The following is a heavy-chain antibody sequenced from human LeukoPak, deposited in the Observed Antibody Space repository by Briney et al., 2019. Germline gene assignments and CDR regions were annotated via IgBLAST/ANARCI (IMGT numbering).Heavy chain of an antibody. D-gene: IGHD3-3*01. V-gene: IGHV4-4*02. CDR1: GGSISSSNW. CDR3: AREGSRDFWSGPVYYFDY. Sequence: SGTLSLTCAVSGGSISSSNWWSWVRQPPGKGLEWIGEISHSGSTNYNPALKSRVTISVDKSKNQFSLRLSSVTAADTAVYYCAREGSRDFWSGPVYYFDYWGQGTLVTVSS. CDR2: ISHSGST. J-gene: IGHJ4*02.